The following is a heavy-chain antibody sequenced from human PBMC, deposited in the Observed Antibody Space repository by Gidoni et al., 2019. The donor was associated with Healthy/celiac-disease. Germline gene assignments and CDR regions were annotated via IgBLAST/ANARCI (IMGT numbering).Heavy chain of an antibody. J-gene: IGHJ4*02. CDR1: GFTFSSYS. CDR2: ISSSSSYI. D-gene: IGHD2-21*01. CDR3: ASSTPGGDCFPDC. Sequence: EVQLVESGGGLVKPGGSLRLSCAASGFTFSSYSMNWVRQAPGKGLEWVSSISSSSSYIYYADSVKGRFTISRDNAKNSLYLQMNSLRAEDTAVYYCASSTPGGDCFPDCWGQGTLVTVSS. V-gene: IGHV3-21*01.